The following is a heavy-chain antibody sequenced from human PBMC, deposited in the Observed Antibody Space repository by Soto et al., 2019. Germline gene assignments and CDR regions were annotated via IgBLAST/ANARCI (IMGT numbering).Heavy chain of an antibody. Sequence: SSETLSLTCTVSGGSISSYYWSWIRQPPGKGLEWIGYIYYSGSTNYNPSLKSRVTISVDTSKNQFSLKLSSVTAADTAVYYCAREYCSSTSCYTYYFDYWGQGTLVTVSS. V-gene: IGHV4-59*01. CDR3: AREYCSSTSCYTYYFDY. CDR1: GGSISSYY. CDR2: IYYSGST. D-gene: IGHD2-2*02. J-gene: IGHJ4*02.